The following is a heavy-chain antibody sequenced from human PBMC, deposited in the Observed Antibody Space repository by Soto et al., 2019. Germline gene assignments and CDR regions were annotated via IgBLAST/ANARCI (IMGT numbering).Heavy chain of an antibody. CDR2: IIPIFGTA. CDR3: ARQNRYSSLDY. J-gene: IGHJ4*02. CDR1: GLTFSIYA. Sequence: SVKVSCKASGLTFSIYAISWVRQAPGQGLEWMGGIIPIFGTANYAQKFQGRVTNTADESTSTAYMELSSLRSEDTAVYYCARQNRYSSLDYWGQGPLVTVSS. D-gene: IGHD6-13*01. V-gene: IGHV1-69*13.